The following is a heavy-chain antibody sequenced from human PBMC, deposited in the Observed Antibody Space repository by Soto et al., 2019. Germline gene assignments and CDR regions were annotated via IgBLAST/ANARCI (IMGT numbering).Heavy chain of an antibody. Sequence: SETLSLTCAVYGGSFSDYYWTWIRQPPGKGLEWIGEINHSGNTKYNPSLRSRVTISVDSSKKQFSLNLNSVTAADTALYYCARGKWLDPDWGQGILVNVSS. J-gene: IGHJ4*02. CDR1: GGSFSDYY. CDR3: ARGKWLDPD. CDR2: INHSGNT. D-gene: IGHD6-19*01. V-gene: IGHV4-34*01.